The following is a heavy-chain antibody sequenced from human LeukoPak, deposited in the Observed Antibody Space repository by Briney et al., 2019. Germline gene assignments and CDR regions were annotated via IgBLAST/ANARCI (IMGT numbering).Heavy chain of an antibody. J-gene: IGHJ3*02. CDR3: AKVCSGSYYAFDI. CDR1: GFTFSSYA. Sequence: SGGSLRLSCAASGFTFSSYAMSWVRQAPGKGLEWVSAISGSGGITYYADSVKGRFTISRDNSKNTLYLQMNSLRAEDTAVYYCAKVCSGSYYAFDIWGQGTMVTVSS. V-gene: IGHV3-23*01. CDR2: ISGSGGIT. D-gene: IGHD1-26*01.